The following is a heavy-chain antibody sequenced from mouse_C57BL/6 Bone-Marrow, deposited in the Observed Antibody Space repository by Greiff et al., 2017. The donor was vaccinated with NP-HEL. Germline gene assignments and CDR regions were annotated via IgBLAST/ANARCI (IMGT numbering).Heavy chain of an antibody. V-gene: IGHV5-6*01. CDR1: GFTFSSYG. CDR3: ERHPASDYSNYDAMDY. D-gene: IGHD2-5*01. J-gene: IGHJ4*01. CDR2: ISSGGSYT. Sequence: EVQVVESGGDLVKPGGSLKLSCAASGFTFSSYGMSWVRQTPDKRLEWVATISSGGSYTYYPDSVQGRFTISRDNAKNTLYLQMSSLKSEDTDMYDCERHPASDYSNYDAMDYWGQGTSVTVSS.